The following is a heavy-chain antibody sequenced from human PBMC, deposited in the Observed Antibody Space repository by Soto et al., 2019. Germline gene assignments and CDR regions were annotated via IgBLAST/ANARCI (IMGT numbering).Heavy chain of an antibody. V-gene: IGHV3-30*04. D-gene: IGHD3-3*01. CDR3: AKEGVADKYYYYGMDV. Sequence: HVQLVESGGGVVQPGRSLRLSCVASGFTFSSYPIHWVRQAPGKGLEWVTTISSDGNDKYYSDSVKGRFTTSRDNSKNXVYLQMNNMRVEDTAVYYCAKEGVADKYYYYGMDVWGQGTTVNVSS. J-gene: IGHJ6*02. CDR2: ISSDGNDK. CDR1: GFTFSSYP.